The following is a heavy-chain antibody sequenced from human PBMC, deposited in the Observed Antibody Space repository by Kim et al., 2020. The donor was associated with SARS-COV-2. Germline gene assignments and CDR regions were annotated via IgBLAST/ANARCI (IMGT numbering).Heavy chain of an antibody. CDR2: IYYSGST. J-gene: IGHJ6*02. D-gene: IGHD2-21*02. V-gene: IGHV4-31*03. Sequence: SETLSLTCTVSGGSISSGGYYWSWIRQHPGKGLEWIGYIYYSGSTYYNPSVKSRVTISVDTSKKQFSLKLSSVTAADTAVYYCAIDGEGGDVTPAYYGMDVWGQGTTVTVSS. CDR1: GGSISSGGYY. CDR3: AIDGEGGDVTPAYYGMDV.